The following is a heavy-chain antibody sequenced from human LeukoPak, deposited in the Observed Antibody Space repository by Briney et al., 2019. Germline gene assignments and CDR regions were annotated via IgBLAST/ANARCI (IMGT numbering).Heavy chain of an antibody. CDR3: ASGNWNYYFDY. J-gene: IGHJ4*02. Sequence: PSETLSLTCAVYGESFSGYYWSWIRQPPGKGLEWIGEINHSGSTNYNPSLKSRVTISVDTSKNQFSLKLSSVTAADTAVYYCASGNWNYYFDYWGQGTLVTVSS. CDR2: INHSGST. V-gene: IGHV4-34*01. D-gene: IGHD1-7*01. CDR1: GESFSGYY.